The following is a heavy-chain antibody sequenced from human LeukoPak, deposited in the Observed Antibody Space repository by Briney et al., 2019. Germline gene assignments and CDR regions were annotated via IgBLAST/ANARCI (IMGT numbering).Heavy chain of an antibody. CDR1: GGSFSGYY. D-gene: IGHD3-16*02. V-gene: IGHV4-34*01. Sequence: SETLSLTCAVYGGSFSGYYWSWIRQPPGKGLEWIGEINHSGSTNYNPSLKSRVTISVDTSKNQFSLKLSSVTAADTAVYYCARGGNDYVWGSYRYTWDYYYGMDVWGQGTTVTVSS. CDR2: INHSGST. CDR3: ARGGNDYVWGSYRYTWDYYYGMDV. J-gene: IGHJ6*02.